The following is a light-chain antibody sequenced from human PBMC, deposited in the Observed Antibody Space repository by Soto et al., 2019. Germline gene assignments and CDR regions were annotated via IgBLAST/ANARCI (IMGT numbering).Light chain of an antibody. V-gene: IGLV1-51*02. CDR1: ASNIGNNY. J-gene: IGLJ2*01. CDR2: ENY. CDR3: GAWDNNLTGGV. Sequence: QSVLTQPPSVSAAPGQKVTISCSGSASNIGNNYVSWYQQLPGTAPKLLIYENYERPSGIPDRFSGSKSGTSATLGITGLQTGDEADYYCGAWDNNLTGGVFGGGTKLTVL.